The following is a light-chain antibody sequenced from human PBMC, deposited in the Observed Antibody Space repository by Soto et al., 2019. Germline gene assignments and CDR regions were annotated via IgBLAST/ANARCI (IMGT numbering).Light chain of an antibody. CDR2: EIN. CDR3: ASYGGSNPLL. Sequence: QSALTQPPSASGSPGQSVTISCTGTSSDVGGYDYVTWYQQYPGKAPKLMIYEINRRPSGVPDRFSGSKSGNTASLTVSGLQTEDEADYYCASYGGSNPLLFGGGTKLTVL. CDR1: SSDVGGYDY. J-gene: IGLJ2*01. V-gene: IGLV2-8*01.